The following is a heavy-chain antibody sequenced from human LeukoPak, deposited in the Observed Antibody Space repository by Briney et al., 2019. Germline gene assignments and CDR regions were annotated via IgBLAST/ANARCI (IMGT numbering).Heavy chain of an antibody. D-gene: IGHD6-19*01. CDR2: IRSKAYGGTT. V-gene: IGHV3-49*04. Sequence: GGSLRLSCTTSGFTFGDYAMSWVRQAPRKGLEWVGFIRSKAYGGTTEYAASVKGRFTISREDSKSIAYLQMNSLKTEDTAVYYCIRERSGSGWDYWGQGTLVTVSS. J-gene: IGHJ4*02. CDR3: IRERSGSGWDY. CDR1: GFTFGDYA.